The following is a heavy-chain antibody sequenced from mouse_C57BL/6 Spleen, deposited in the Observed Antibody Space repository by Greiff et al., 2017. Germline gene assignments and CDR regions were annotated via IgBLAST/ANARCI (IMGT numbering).Heavy chain of an antibody. D-gene: IGHD1-1*01. CDR2: IYPGDGDT. CDR1: GYAFSSSW. CDR3: AREGYYGSSFFDY. J-gene: IGHJ2*01. V-gene: IGHV1-82*01. Sequence: VMLVESGPELVKPGASVKISCKASGYAFSSSWMNWVKQRPGQGLEWIGRIYPGDGDTNYNGKFKGKATLTADKSSSTAYMQLSSLKSEDSAVYFCAREGYYGSSFFDYWGQGTTLTVSS.